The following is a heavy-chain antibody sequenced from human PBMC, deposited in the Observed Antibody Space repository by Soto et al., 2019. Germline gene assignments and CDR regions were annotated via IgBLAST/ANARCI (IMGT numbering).Heavy chain of an antibody. CDR3: ARDRQAIFGVVPNPYGMDV. CDR2: INPNSGGT. Sequence: ASVRVSCKSSGYTFTGDYIPWLRHAPVQRPEWMGWINPNSGGTNYAQKFQGWVTMTRDTSISTAYMELSRLRSDDTAVYYCARDRQAIFGVVPNPYGMDVWGQGTTVTVSS. D-gene: IGHD3-3*01. J-gene: IGHJ6*02. CDR1: GYTFTGDY. V-gene: IGHV1-2*04.